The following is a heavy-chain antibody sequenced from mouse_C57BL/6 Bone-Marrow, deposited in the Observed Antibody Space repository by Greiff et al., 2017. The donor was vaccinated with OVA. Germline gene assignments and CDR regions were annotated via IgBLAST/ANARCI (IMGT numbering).Heavy chain of an antibody. Sequence: QVQLQQSGAELVKPGASVKMSCKASGYTFTTYPLAWMKQNPGKSLEWIGNFHPYNDDTKYNEKFKGKATLTVDKSSSTVYLELSRLTSDDSAVYYGARSTTVVPWYIEVWGTGTTVTVAS. J-gene: IGHJ1*03. V-gene: IGHV1-47*01. CDR3: ARSTTVVPWYIEV. CDR1: GYTFTTYP. CDR2: FHPYNDDT. D-gene: IGHD1-1*01.